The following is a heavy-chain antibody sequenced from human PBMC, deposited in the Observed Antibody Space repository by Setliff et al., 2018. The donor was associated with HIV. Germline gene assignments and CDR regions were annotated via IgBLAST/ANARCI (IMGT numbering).Heavy chain of an antibody. CDR3: ATFYKISGITSFDY. V-gene: IGHV1-24*01. CDR2: FDAERGGT. CDR1: GYTLSEIS. D-gene: IGHD1-7*01. J-gene: IGHJ4*02. Sequence: ASVKVSCKVSGYTLSEISMHWLRQAPGKGLEWMGSFDAERGGTIYGQKFEDRVTMTEDTSTGTAYMQLSSQRSEDTAVYYCATFYKISGITSFDYWGPGTLVTVSS.